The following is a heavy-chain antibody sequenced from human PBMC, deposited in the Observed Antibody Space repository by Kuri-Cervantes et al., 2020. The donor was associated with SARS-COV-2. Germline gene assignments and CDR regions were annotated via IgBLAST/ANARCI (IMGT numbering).Heavy chain of an antibody. CDR3: ARAVVVTAMPFGY. CDR2: ISSSSSYI. CDR1: GFTFSSYS. J-gene: IGHJ4*02. Sequence: GESLKISCAASGFTFSSYSMNWVRQAPGKGLEWVSSISSSSSYIYYADSVKGRFTISRDNAKNSLYLQMNSLRAEDTAVYHCARAVVVTAMPFGYWGQGTLVTVSS. D-gene: IGHD2-21*02. V-gene: IGHV3-21*01.